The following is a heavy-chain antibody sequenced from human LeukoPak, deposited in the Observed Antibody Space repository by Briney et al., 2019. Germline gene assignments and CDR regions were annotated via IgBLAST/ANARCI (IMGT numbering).Heavy chain of an antibody. CDR1: GYNFTSYW. V-gene: IGHV5-51*01. D-gene: IGHD2-15*01. CDR2: IYPGDSDT. Sequence: GESLKISCKGSGYNFTSYWIGWVRQVPGKGLEWMGIIYPGDSDTRYSPSFQGQVTISADKSISTAYLQWSSLKASDTAMYYCARLPLSPYCSGGSCPTRAECFQHWGQGTLVTVSS. CDR3: ARLPLSPYCSGGSCPTRAECFQH. J-gene: IGHJ1*01.